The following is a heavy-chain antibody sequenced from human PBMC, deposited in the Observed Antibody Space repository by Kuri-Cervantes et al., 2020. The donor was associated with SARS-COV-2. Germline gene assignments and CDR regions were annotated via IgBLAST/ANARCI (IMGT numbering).Heavy chain of an antibody. D-gene: IGHD2-15*01. J-gene: IGHJ4*02. CDR3: ARGPFSCVWFDY. CDR1: GYTFTSYG. V-gene: IGHV1-18*01. CDR2: ISAYNGNT. Sequence: ASVKVSCKASGYTFTSYGISWVRQAPGQGREWMGWISAYNGNTNDAQKLQGRVTMTTDTYTSTAYMELRSMRSDDTAVYYCARGPFSCVWFDYWGEGTLVTVSS.